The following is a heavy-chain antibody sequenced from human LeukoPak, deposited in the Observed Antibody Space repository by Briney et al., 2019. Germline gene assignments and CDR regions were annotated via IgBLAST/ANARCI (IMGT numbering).Heavy chain of an antibody. CDR1: GGSFSGYY. CDR3: ARGEYCSSTSCYMSYFDY. D-gene: IGHD2-2*02. CDR2: IINSGST. J-gene: IGHJ4*02. V-gene: IGHV4-34*01. Sequence: SETLSLTCAVYGGSFSGYYWICIRQPPGKGLEWIGEIINSGSTNYNPSHKSRVTISVDTSKNQYSLKLSSVTAADTAVYYCARGEYCSSTSCYMSYFDYWGQGTLVTVSS.